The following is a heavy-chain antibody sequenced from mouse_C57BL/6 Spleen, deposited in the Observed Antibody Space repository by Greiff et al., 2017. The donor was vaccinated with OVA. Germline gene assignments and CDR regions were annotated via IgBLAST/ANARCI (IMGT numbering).Heavy chain of an antibody. D-gene: IGHD2-1*01. Sequence: QVQLQQSGAELVKPGASVKISCKASGYAFSSYWMNWVKQRPGKGLEWIGQIYPGDGDTNYNGKFKGKATLTADKSSSTAYMQLSSLTSEDSAVYFCARDGDGNYWYCDVWGTGTTVTVSS. CDR2: IYPGDGDT. CDR3: ARDGDGNYWYCDV. J-gene: IGHJ1*03. V-gene: IGHV1-80*01. CDR1: GYAFSSYW.